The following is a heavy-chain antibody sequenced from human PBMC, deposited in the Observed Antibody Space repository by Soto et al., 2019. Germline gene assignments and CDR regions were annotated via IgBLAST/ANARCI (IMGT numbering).Heavy chain of an antibody. V-gene: IGHV3-23*01. CDR1: GFTFTNYA. J-gene: IGHJ4*02. Sequence: PGGSLRLSCVSSGFTFTNYAMNLVRQAPGKGLEWVSRISGRGGTTYYADSVKGRFTISRDNPKNTLYLQMNSLRAEDTALYYCAKEETYGYFDYWGQGTLVTVSS. CDR2: ISGRGGTT. CDR3: AKEETYGYFDY. D-gene: IGHD3-10*01.